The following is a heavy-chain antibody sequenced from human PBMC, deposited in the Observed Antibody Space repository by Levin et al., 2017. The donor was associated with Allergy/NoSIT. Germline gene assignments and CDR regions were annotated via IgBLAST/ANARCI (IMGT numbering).Heavy chain of an antibody. CDR1: GITVSDTY. Sequence: GESLKISCAASGITVSDTYMSWVRQAPGKGLEWVSIIDSGATTYYADSVKDRFTIPRDNSKSTLYLQMTSLRGEDTAVYYCGVGPFDFWGQGTLITVSS. J-gene: IGHJ4*02. CDR2: IDSGATT. V-gene: IGHV3-66*01. CDR3: GVGPFDF.